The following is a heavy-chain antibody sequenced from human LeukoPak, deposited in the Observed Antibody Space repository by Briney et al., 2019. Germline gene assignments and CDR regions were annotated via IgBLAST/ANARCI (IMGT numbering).Heavy chain of an antibody. CDR3: AREPDNWNYGGGDY. CDR1: GFTFSTYS. Sequence: PGGSLRLSCAASGFTFSTYSMNWVRQAPGKGLEWVSSISSTSSYKYYADSVKGRFTISRDNAKNSLYLQMNSLRAEDTAVYHCAREPDNWNYGGGDYWGQGTLVTVSS. J-gene: IGHJ4*02. V-gene: IGHV3-21*01. CDR2: ISSTSSYK. D-gene: IGHD1-7*01.